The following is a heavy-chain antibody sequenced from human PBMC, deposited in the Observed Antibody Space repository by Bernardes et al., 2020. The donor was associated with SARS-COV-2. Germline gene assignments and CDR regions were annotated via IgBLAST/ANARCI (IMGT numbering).Heavy chain of an antibody. D-gene: IGHD6-6*01. CDR2: INWNSDNI. Sequence: GGSLRLSCAASGFTFDDYAMHWVRQAPGKGLEWVSGINWNSDNIGYADSVKGRFTISRDNAKNSLYLQMNSLRAEDTALYYCAKGGSSSIYYYYAMDVWGQGTTVTVSS. CDR1: GFTFDDYA. J-gene: IGHJ6*02. CDR3: AKGGSSSIYYYYAMDV. V-gene: IGHV3-9*01.